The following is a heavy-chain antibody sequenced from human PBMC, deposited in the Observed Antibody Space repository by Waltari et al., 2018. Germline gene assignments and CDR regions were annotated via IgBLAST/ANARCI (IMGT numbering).Heavy chain of an antibody. D-gene: IGHD2-15*01. CDR2: IYHSGST. CDR1: GYSISSGYY. J-gene: IGHJ3*02. Sequence: QVQLQESGPGLVKPSETLSLTCAVSGYSISSGYYWGWIRQPPGKGLEWIGSIYHSGSTYYNPSLKSRVTISVDTSKNQFSRKLSSVTAADTAVYYCARLGYCSGGSCYHHAFDIWGQGTMVTVSS. CDR3: ARLGYCSGGSCYHHAFDI. V-gene: IGHV4-38-2*01.